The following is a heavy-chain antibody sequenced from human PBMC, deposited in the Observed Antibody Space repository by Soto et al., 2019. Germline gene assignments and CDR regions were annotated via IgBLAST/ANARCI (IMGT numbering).Heavy chain of an antibody. J-gene: IGHJ4*02. CDR2: ISPMVGAA. D-gene: IGHD3-10*01. V-gene: IGHV1-69*19. CDR1: GGTFNTYA. Sequence: QVQLVQSGAEMKKPGSSVKVSCQSSGGTFNTYAMNWVRQAPGQGPEWMGDISPMVGAANYAPKFQGRVTITADESTGTSYMQLSSLTSEDTALYFCAREVQVQTPAFVYWGQGTLVTVSS. CDR3: AREVQVQTPAFVY.